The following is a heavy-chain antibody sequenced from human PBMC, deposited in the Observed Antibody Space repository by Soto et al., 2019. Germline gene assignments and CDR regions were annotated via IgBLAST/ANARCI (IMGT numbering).Heavy chain of an antibody. CDR3: ARVPEYSGYERANWFES. Sequence: SETVSLTCTVSGGPISRPDYSWTWIRQPPGKGLEWIGYIYYSVDTSYNPSLKSRLTISMDTSKNHFSLNLTSVTAADTALYYCARVPEYSGYERANWFESWGQGTLVTVSS. V-gene: IGHV4-30-4*01. D-gene: IGHD5-12*01. CDR2: IYYSVDT. CDR1: GGPISRPDYS. J-gene: IGHJ5*01.